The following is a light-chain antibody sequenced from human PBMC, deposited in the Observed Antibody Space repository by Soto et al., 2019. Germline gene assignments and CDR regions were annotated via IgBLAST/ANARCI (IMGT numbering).Light chain of an antibody. CDR1: LSVSSD. CDR2: GAS. Sequence: EVLMTQSPATLSVSPGDRVTLSCRASLSVSSDLAWYQQKPGQAPTLLIYGASIRATGVPARFGGSGSGTDFNLPIDSLQAEYVADYYCQQYFRWPPWTFGQGTKVEI. J-gene: IGKJ1*01. V-gene: IGKV3-15*01. CDR3: QQYFRWPPWT.